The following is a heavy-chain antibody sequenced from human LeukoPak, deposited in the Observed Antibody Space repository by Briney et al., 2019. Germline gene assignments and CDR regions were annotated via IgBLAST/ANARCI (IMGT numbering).Heavy chain of an antibody. CDR2: IYHSGST. V-gene: IGHV4-31*03. J-gene: IGHJ4*02. CDR1: GDSISSGGYY. D-gene: IGHD5-12*01. CDR3: ARGTTDGYSYGRFDS. Sequence: SETLSLTCTVSGDSISSGGYYWSWIRQHPGKGLEWIGYIYHSGSTYYNPSLKGRVTMSVDTSKNQFSLRVNSVTVADTAVYYCARGTTDGYSYGRFDSWGQGTLVTVSS.